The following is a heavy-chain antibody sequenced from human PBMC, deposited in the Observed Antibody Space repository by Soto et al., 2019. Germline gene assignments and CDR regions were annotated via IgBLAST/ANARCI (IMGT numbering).Heavy chain of an antibody. Sequence: PGGSLRLSCAASGLTFDDYAMHWVRQGPGKGLEWVSGISWNSGRIDYADSVKGRFTISRDNAKKSLYLQMNSLRGEDTALYYCAKDIREYGSGWTYFGNWGQGTLVTVSS. CDR3: AKDIREYGSGWTYFGN. CDR1: GLTFDDYA. CDR2: ISWNSGRI. V-gene: IGHV3-9*01. J-gene: IGHJ4*02. D-gene: IGHD6-19*01.